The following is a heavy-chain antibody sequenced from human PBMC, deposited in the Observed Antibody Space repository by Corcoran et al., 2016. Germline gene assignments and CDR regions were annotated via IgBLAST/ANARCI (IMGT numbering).Heavy chain of an antibody. D-gene: IGHD3-10*01. CDR1: GFTFNNYG. V-gene: IGHV3-33*01. CDR3: ARDAEGRVRGIMPFDC. Sequence: QVQLVESGGGVVQPGRSLRLSCAASGFTFNNYGMHWVRQAPGKGLEWVATIWYDESTKFYADSVKGRFTISRDNSKNTLYLQLNSRRAEDTAVYYCARDAEGRVRGIMPFDCWGQGTLVTVSS. CDR2: IWYDESTK. J-gene: IGHJ4*02.